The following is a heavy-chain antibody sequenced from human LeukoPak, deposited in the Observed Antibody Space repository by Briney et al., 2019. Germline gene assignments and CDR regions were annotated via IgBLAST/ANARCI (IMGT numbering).Heavy chain of an antibody. Sequence: RGSLRLSCAASGFTFSSYAMSWVRQAPGKGLEWVSAISISGENTYYADSVKGRFTISRDTSRNTLYLQMHSLRAEDTAVISTSSSRFSDYWGQGTLVTVSS. J-gene: IGHJ4*02. V-gene: IGHV3-23*01. CDR1: GFTFSSYA. CDR3: SSSRFSDY. CDR2: ISISGENT. D-gene: IGHD6-6*01.